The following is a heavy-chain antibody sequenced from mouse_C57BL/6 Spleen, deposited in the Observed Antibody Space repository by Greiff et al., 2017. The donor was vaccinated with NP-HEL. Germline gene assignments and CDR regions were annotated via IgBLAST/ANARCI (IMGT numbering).Heavy chain of an antibody. V-gene: IGHV1-61*01. Sequence: QVQLQQPGAELVRPGSSVKLSCKASGYTFTSYWMDWVKQRPGQGLEWIGNIYPSDSETHYNQKFKDKATLTVDKSYSTAYMQLSSLTSEDSAVYYCARGVLRDYYAMDYWGQGTSVTVSS. J-gene: IGHJ4*01. CDR2: IYPSDSET. D-gene: IGHD1-1*01. CDR3: ARGVLRDYYAMDY. CDR1: GYTFTSYW.